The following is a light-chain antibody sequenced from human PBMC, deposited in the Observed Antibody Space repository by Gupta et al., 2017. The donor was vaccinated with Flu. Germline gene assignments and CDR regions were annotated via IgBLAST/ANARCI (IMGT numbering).Light chain of an antibody. CDR2: KAS. J-gene: IGKJ1*01. V-gene: IGKV1-5*03. Sequence: STRSASVGDRDTITCRASQSISTWLAGYQQKPGKAPKILIYKASSLESGVPSRFIGSGSGAEYTLLTSSLQPADFATYYCQQLNSNIPWTFGQGTKVEIK. CDR3: QQLNSNIPWT. CDR1: QSISTW.